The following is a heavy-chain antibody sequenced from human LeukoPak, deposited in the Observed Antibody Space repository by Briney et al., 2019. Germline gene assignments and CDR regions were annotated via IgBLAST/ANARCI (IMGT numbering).Heavy chain of an antibody. CDR1: GFTFSSYA. Sequence: PGGSLRLSCAASGFTFSSYAMSWVRLAPGKGLEWVSTISGSGGGTYYADSVKGRFTNSRDNSKNTLYLQMNSLRAEDTAVYYCARELDYYGSGSYYFDYWGQGTLVTVSS. D-gene: IGHD3-10*01. V-gene: IGHV3-23*01. CDR2: ISGSGGGT. J-gene: IGHJ4*02. CDR3: ARELDYYGSGSYYFDY.